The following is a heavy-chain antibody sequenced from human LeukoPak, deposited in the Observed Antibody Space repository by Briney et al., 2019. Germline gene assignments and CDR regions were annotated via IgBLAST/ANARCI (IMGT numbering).Heavy chain of an antibody. J-gene: IGHJ4*02. CDR3: AKDRWGYCDSSGYYDC. V-gene: IGHV3-23*01. CDR1: GFTFSSYA. Sequence: PGGSLRLSCAASGFTFSSYAMSWVRQAPGKGLEWVSVICGSGDSTYYADSVKGRFTISRDNSKNTLYLQMNSLRAEDTAVYYCAKDRWGYCDSSGYYDCWGQGTLVTVSS. D-gene: IGHD3-22*01. CDR2: ICGSGDST.